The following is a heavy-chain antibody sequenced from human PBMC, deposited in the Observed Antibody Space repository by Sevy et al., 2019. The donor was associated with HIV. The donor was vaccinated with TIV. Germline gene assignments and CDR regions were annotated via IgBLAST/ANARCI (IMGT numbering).Heavy chain of an antibody. CDR1: GGSISSSSYY. D-gene: IGHD2-15*01. Sequence: SETLSLTCTVSGGSISSSSYYWGWIRQPPGKGLEWIGSIYYSGSTYYNPSLKSRVTISVDTSKNQFSLKLSSVTAADTAVYYCARQNIVVVVAATYNWFDPWGQGTLVTVSS. CDR3: ARQNIVVVVAATYNWFDP. V-gene: IGHV4-39*01. J-gene: IGHJ5*02. CDR2: IYYSGST.